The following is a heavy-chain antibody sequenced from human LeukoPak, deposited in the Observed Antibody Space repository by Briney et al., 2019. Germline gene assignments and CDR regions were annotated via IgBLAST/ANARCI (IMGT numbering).Heavy chain of an antibody. CDR2: INTNTGNP. CDR1: GYTFTSYD. D-gene: IGHD3-10*01. Sequence: ASVKVSCKASGYTFTSYDINWVRQATGQGLEWMGWINTNTGNPTYAQGFTGRFVFSLDTSVSTAYLQISSLKAEDTAVYYCARDPSYGSGSYYKMPRYYFDYWGQGTLVTVSS. CDR3: ARDPSYGSGSYYKMPRYYFDY. V-gene: IGHV7-4-1*02. J-gene: IGHJ4*02.